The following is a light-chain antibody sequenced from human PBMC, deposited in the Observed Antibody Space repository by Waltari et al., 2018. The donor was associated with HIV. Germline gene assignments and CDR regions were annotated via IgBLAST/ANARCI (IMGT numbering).Light chain of an antibody. CDR1: QSVNDY. V-gene: IGKV3-11*01. J-gene: IGKJ4*01. CDR2: DVS. CDR3: QQRSNWPPLT. Sequence: EIVLPQSPATLSLSPGDRATLSCRASQSVNDYIAWYQHKPGQAPRLLIYDVSTRATGIPARFSGSRSGTDFTLTISSLEPEDFAVYYCQQRSNWPPLTFGGGTKVEIK.